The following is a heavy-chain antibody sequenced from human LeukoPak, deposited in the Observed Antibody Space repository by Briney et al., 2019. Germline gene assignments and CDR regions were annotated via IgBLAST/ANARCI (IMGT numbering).Heavy chain of an antibody. Sequence: GGSLRLSCAASGFTFSPYWMTWVHQAPGKGLEWVANIKQDGSEKYYVDSVKGRFTISRDNAKNSLYLQMNSLRAEDTAVYYCARDIGPYDSTTYYDAFDIWGQGTMVTVSS. J-gene: IGHJ3*02. V-gene: IGHV3-7*01. CDR2: IKQDGSEK. D-gene: IGHD3-22*01. CDR3: ARDIGPYDSTTYYDAFDI. CDR1: GFTFSPYW.